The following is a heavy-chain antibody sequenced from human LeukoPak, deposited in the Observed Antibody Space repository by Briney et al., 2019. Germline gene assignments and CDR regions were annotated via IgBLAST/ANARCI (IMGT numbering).Heavy chain of an antibody. J-gene: IGHJ4*02. CDR2: IYPRDGST. CDR1: GYTFTNNY. Sequence: ASVKVSCKASGYTFTNNYLHWVRQAPGQGREWMGMIYPRDGSTSYAQNFQGRVTVTRDTSTTTVHMELRGLRSEDTAVYYCARDQEGFDYWGQGTVVTVSS. CDR3: ARDQEGFDY. V-gene: IGHV1-46*01.